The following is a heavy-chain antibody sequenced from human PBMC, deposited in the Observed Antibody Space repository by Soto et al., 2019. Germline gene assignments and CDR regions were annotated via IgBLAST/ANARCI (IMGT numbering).Heavy chain of an antibody. V-gene: IGHV4-34*01. CDR3: ARVLGIAVAGTFDY. D-gene: IGHD6-19*01. CDR2: INHSGST. Sequence: QVQLQQWGAGLLKPSETLSLTCAVYGGSFSGYYWSWIRQPPGKGLEWIGEINHSGSTNYNPSLKSRVTISVDTSKNQFSLKLSSVTAADTAVYYCARVLGIAVAGTFDYWGQGTLVPVSS. CDR1: GGSFSGYY. J-gene: IGHJ4*02.